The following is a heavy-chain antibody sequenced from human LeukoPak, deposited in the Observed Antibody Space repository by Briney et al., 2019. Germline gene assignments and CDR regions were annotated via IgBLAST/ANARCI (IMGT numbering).Heavy chain of an antibody. J-gene: IGHJ6*03. CDR3: ARDPYSGTYGDTYYYYMDV. D-gene: IGHD1-26*01. CDR1: GFTFSSYE. V-gene: IGHV3-48*03. CDR2: ISSSGSAI. Sequence: GGSLRLSCAASGFTFSSYEMNWVRQAPGKGLEWVSYISSSGSAIYYADSVKGRFTISRDNARNSLYLQMNSLRAEDTAVYYCARDPYSGTYGDTYYYYMDVWGKGTTVTISS.